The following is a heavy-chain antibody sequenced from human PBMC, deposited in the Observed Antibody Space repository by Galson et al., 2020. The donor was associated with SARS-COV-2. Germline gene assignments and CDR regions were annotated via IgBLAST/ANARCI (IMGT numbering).Heavy chain of an antibody. V-gene: IGHV3-74*01. D-gene: IGHD1-26*01. J-gene: IGHJ3*02. Sequence: GGSLRLSCAVSGLTDNRSWMHWVRQAPGKGLVWVARISFDGSNTDYADSVRGRFAISRDNAKNMLLLQMNSLRAEDTAVYYCVSAHIVGEGNVFGMWGQGTMVTVSS. CDR2: ISFDGSNT. CDR3: VSAHIVGEGNVFGM. CDR1: GLTDNRSW.